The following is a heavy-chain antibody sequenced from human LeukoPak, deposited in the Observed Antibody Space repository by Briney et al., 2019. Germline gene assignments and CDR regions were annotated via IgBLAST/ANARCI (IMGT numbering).Heavy chain of an antibody. CDR2: INHSGST. J-gene: IGHJ5*02. CDR3: ANCSGGSCYGWFDP. V-gene: IGHV4-34*01. D-gene: IGHD2-15*01. CDR1: GGSFSGYY. Sequence: XETLSLTCAVYGGSFSGYYWSWIRQPPGKGLEWIGEINHSGSTNYNPSLKSRVTISVDTSKNQFSLKLSSVTAADTAVYYCANCSGGSCYGWFDPWGQGTLVTVSS.